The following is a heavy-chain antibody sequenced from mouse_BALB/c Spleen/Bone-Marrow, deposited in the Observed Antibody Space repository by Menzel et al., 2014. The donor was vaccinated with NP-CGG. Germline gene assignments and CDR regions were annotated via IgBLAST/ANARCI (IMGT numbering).Heavy chain of an antibody. V-gene: IGHV1S127*01. CDR1: GYSFTSYW. CDR3: ASYASGPAYFAY. CDR2: IDPSDSET. Sequence: QVQLQESGAQLVRPGASVKMSCQASGYSFTSYWMHWVKQRPGQGLEWIGMIDPSDSETRLNQKFKDKATLTVDKSSSTSYMQLSSPTSEDSAIYYCASYASGPAYFAYWGQGTLVTVSA. D-gene: IGHD1-1*01. J-gene: IGHJ3*01.